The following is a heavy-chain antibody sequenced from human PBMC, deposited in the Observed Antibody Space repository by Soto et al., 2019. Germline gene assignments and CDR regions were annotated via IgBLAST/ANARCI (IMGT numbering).Heavy chain of an antibody. V-gene: IGHV1-69*13. CDR2: IIPIFGTA. J-gene: IGHJ6*02. CDR1: GGTFSSYA. CDR3: ARDGAGYCSSTSCYTARYYYYGMDV. D-gene: IGHD2-2*02. Sequence: SVKVPCKASGGTFSSYAISWVRQAPGQGLEWMGGIIPIFGTANYAQKFQGRVTITADESTSTAYMELSSLRSEDTAVYYCARDGAGYCSSTSCYTARYYYYGMDVWGQGTTVTVSS.